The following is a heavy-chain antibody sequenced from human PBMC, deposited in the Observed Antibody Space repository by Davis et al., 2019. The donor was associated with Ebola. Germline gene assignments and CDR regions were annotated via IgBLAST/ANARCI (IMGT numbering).Heavy chain of an antibody. Sequence: GESLKISCAASGFTFSSYGMHWVRQAPGKGLEWVAVISYDGSNKYYADSVKGRFTISRDNSKNTLYLQMNSLRAEDTAVYYCAKDHPLRYFDWSYSGGYMDVWGKGTTVTVSS. CDR3: AKDHPLRYFDWSYSGGYMDV. D-gene: IGHD3-9*01. CDR2: ISYDGSNK. J-gene: IGHJ6*03. CDR1: GFTFSSYG. V-gene: IGHV3-30*18.